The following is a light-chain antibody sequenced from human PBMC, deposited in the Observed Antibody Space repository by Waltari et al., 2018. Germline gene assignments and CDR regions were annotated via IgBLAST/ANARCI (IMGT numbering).Light chain of an antibody. V-gene: IGKV1-39*01. Sequence: DIQMTQSPSSLSASVGDRVTITCRASQSISSYLNWYQQTPGKAPKLLIYAASSLQSGVPSRFSGSGSGTDFTLTISSLQPEDFATYYFLQDYNYPWTFGQGTKVEIK. CDR2: AAS. J-gene: IGKJ1*01. CDR1: QSISSY. CDR3: LQDYNYPWT.